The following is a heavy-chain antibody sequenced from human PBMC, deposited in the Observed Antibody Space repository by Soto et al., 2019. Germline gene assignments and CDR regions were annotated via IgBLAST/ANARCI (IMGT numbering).Heavy chain of an antibody. Sequence: QVQLVQSGAEVKKPGSSVKVSCKASGGTFSSYTISWVRQAPGQGLEWMGRIIPILGIANYAQKFQGRVTITADKSTSTDYMELSSLRSEDTAVYYCASSVDTAMVIYYYYGMDVWGQGTTVTVSS. D-gene: IGHD5-18*01. CDR1: GGTFSSYT. J-gene: IGHJ6*02. CDR2: IIPILGIA. V-gene: IGHV1-69*02. CDR3: ASSVDTAMVIYYYYGMDV.